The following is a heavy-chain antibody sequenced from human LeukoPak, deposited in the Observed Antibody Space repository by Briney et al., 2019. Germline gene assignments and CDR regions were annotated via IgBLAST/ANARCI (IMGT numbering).Heavy chain of an antibody. V-gene: IGHV3-30*18. CDR2: ISYDGSNK. J-gene: IGHJ3*02. Sequence: GGSLRLSCAASGFTFSSYGVHWVRQAPGKGLEWVAVISYDGSNKYYADSVKGRFTISRDNSKNTLYLQMNSLRAEDTAVYYCAKARASYCSGGSCYSYAFDIWGQGTMVTVSS. D-gene: IGHD2-15*01. CDR1: GFTFSSYG. CDR3: AKARASYCSGGSCYSYAFDI.